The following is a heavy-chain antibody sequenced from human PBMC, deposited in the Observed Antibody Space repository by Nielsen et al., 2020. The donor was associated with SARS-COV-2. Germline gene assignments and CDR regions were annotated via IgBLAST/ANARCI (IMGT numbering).Heavy chain of an antibody. CDR3: ANHRSKVGTSPLCDY. D-gene: IGHD4-23*01. V-gene: IGHV3-23*01. Sequence: GESLKISCAASGFTFRSYGMSWVRQAPGKGLEWISSISASGATTYYSDSVKGRFSVSRDNSNDALFLHMNSLRDEDTALYYCANHRSKVGTSPLCDYWGRGTLVTVSS. J-gene: IGHJ4*02. CDR2: ISASGATT. CDR1: GFTFRSYG.